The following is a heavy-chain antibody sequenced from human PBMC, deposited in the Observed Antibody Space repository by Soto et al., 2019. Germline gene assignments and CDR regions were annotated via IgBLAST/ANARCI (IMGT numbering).Heavy chain of an antibody. CDR3: ARATSTNGFDP. CDR1: GGSISTNGDF. V-gene: IGHV4-39*01. J-gene: IGHJ5*02. CDR2: IYYGGSA. Sequence: QLQVQESGPGLVKPSETLSLTCTVSGGSISTNGDFWAWIRQPPGKGLEWIGTIYYGGSAYYNPSLNRRVTMSVATSKNQFSLKVHSVIGADTALYYCARATSTNGFDPRGQGTLVTVCS.